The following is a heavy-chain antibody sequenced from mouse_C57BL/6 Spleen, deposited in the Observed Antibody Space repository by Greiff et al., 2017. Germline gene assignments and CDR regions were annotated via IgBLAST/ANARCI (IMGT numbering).Heavy chain of an antibody. CDR2: IDPETGGT. Sequence: QVQLQQSGAELVRPGASVTLSCKASGYTFTDYEMHWVKQTPVHGLEWIGAIDPETGGTAYNQKFKGKAILTADKSSSTAYMELRSLTSEDSAVYYCTRRGGYYGSSSWFAYWGQGTLVTVSA. J-gene: IGHJ3*01. CDR3: TRRGGYYGSSSWFAY. V-gene: IGHV1-15*01. CDR1: GYTFTDYE. D-gene: IGHD1-1*01.